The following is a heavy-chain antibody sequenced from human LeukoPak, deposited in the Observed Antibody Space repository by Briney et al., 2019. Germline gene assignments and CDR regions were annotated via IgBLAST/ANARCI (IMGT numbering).Heavy chain of an antibody. V-gene: IGHV5-51*01. CDR1: GFTLSSYA. J-gene: IGHJ4*02. CDR3: ARQRLSAAGRGFDY. Sequence: GGSLRLSCAASGFTLSSYAMTWVRQAPGKGLEWMGIIYPGDSDTRYSPSFQGQVTISADKSISTAYLQWSSLKASDTAMYYCARQRLSAAGRGFDYWGQGTLVTVSS. CDR2: IYPGDSDT. D-gene: IGHD6-13*01.